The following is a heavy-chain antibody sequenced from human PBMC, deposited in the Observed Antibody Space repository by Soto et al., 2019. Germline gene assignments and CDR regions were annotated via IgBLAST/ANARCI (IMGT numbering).Heavy chain of an antibody. Sequence: GGSLRLSCAVSEFTSPHFWMHWVRQAPGGGLEWVSRIHSDGTSIMYADSVKGRFTVSRDSAKGTVYLQLNSLKAEDTAVYFCARLGTYYDSSGFLYWGQGTLVTVSS. V-gene: IGHV3-74*03. CDR3: ARLGTYYDSSGFLY. CDR2: IHSDGTSI. CDR1: EFTSPHFW. J-gene: IGHJ4*02. D-gene: IGHD3-22*01.